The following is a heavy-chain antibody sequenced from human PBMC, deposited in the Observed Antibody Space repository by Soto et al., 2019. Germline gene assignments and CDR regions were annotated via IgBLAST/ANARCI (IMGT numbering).Heavy chain of an antibody. J-gene: IGHJ6*02. Sequence: SETLSLTCAVSGGSINSSIWWSWVRQPPGKGLEWIGEIYHGGNTNYNPSLRSRVTISVDESKNQFSLKLSSVTAADTAVYYCARAQGSSSWYGGYYYYYGMDVWGQGTTVTVSS. CDR2: IYHGGNT. D-gene: IGHD6-13*01. V-gene: IGHV4-4*02. CDR3: ARAQGSSSWYGGYYYYYGMDV. CDR1: GGSINSSIW.